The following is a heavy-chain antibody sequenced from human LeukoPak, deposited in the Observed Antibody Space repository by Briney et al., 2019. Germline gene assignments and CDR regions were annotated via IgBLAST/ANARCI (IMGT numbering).Heavy chain of an antibody. D-gene: IGHD3-16*01. V-gene: IGHV3-7*03. Sequence: GGSLRLSCVASGFSFSKYWMNWVRQAPGKGLEWVASINHNGNVNYYVDSVKGRFTISRDNAKNSLYLQMSNLRAEDTAVYFCARGGGLDVWGQGATVTVSS. CDR3: ARGGGLDV. CDR2: INHNGNVN. CDR1: GFSFSKYW. J-gene: IGHJ6*02.